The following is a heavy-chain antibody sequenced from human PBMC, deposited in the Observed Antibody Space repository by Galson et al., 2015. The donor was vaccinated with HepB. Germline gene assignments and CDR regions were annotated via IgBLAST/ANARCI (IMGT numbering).Heavy chain of an antibody. V-gene: IGHV3-74*01. CDR2: INTDGSST. J-gene: IGHJ3*02. CDR3: ARGRGFDI. Sequence: SLRLSCAVSGFTFRNYWMHWVRQAPGKGLVWVSRINTDGSSTSYADSVKGRFTISRDNAKNTVYLQMNSLRAEDTAVYYCARGRGFDIWGQGTMVTVSS. CDR1: GFTFRNYW.